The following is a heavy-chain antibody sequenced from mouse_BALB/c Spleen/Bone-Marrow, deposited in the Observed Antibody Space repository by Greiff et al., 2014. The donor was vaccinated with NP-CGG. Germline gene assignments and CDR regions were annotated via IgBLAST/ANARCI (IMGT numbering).Heavy chain of an antibody. J-gene: IGHJ3*01. CDR3: AIYYYGSSGFAY. Sequence: LKGAGGELLKPGASVKLSCTAFGFKIKDTYMHWGKQRPEKGLEGIGMIDPANGNTKYDPKFQGKATITADTSSNTAYLQLSSLTSEDTAVYYCAIYYYGSSGFAYWGQGTLVTVSA. V-gene: IGHV14-3*02. D-gene: IGHD1-1*01. CDR2: IDPANGNT. CDR1: GFKIKDTY.